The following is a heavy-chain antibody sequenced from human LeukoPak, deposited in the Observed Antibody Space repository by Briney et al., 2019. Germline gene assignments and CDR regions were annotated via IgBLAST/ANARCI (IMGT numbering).Heavy chain of an antibody. CDR1: GFTFSSYW. CDR2: IKQDGSEK. D-gene: IGHD6-13*01. Sequence: GGSLRLSCAASGFTFSSYWMSWVRQAPGKRLEWVANIKQDGSEKYYVDSVKGRFTISRDNAKNSLYLQMNSLRAEDTAVYYCARSSSWYQNYYYYYGMDVWGQGTTVTVSS. V-gene: IGHV3-7*01. J-gene: IGHJ6*02. CDR3: ARSSSWYQNYYYYYGMDV.